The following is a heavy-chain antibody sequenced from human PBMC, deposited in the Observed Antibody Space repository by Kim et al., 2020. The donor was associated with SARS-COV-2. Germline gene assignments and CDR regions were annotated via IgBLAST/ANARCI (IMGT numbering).Heavy chain of an antibody. Sequence: GRFTISRDNAKNTLYLQMNSLRAEDTAVYYCARVFSPRPFFWSGYSGFDYWGQGTLVTVSS. V-gene: IGHV3-74*01. D-gene: IGHD3-3*01. J-gene: IGHJ4*02. CDR3: ARVFSPRPFFWSGYSGFDY.